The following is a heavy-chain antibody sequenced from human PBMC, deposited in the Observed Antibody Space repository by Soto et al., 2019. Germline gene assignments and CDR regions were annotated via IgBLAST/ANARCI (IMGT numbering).Heavy chain of an antibody. V-gene: IGHV3-21*01. D-gene: IGHD6-6*01. CDR2: ISSSSSYI. J-gene: IGHJ4*02. Sequence: PGGSLRLSCAASGFTFSSYSMNWDRQAPGKGLEWVSSISSSSSYIYYADSVKGRFTISRDNAKNSLYLQMNSLRAEDTAVYYCARVGGQLVPGFDYWGQGTLVTVSS. CDR3: ARVGGQLVPGFDY. CDR1: GFTFSSYS.